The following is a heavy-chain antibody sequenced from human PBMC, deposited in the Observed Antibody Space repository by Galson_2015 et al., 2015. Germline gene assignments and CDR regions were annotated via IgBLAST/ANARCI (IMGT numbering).Heavy chain of an antibody. V-gene: IGHV1-18*01. D-gene: IGHD2-2*01. CDR2: ISAYNGNT. CDR3: ARSCSSTSYYQRWFDP. J-gene: IGHJ5*02. Sequence: SVKVSCKASGYTFTSYGISWVRQAPGQGLEWMGWISAYNGNTNYAQKLQGRVTMTTDTSTSTAYMELRSLRSDDTAVYYCARSCSSTSYYQRWFDPWGQGTLVTVSS. CDR1: GYTFTSYG.